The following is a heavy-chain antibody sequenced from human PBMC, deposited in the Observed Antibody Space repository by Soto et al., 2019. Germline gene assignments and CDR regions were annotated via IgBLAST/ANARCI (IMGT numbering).Heavy chain of an antibody. Sequence: ASVKVSCKASGIRFINHYVHWVRQAPGQGPEWMGVINPAGSVTVYALKLQDRVTVTRDTSTSTVYMELNSLTSEDTAIYYCARDNSRTFPAAPGEKKSDSSGWWFDPWGQGNLVIVAS. J-gene: IGHJ5*02. CDR3: ARDNSRTFPAAPGEKKSDSSGWWFDP. CDR1: GIRFINHY. V-gene: IGHV1-46*03. CDR2: INPAGSVT. D-gene: IGHD3-16*01.